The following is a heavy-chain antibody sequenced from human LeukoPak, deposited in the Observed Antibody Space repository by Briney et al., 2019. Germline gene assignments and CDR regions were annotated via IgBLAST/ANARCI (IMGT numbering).Heavy chain of an antibody. CDR3: ARHKKKGVWQQLPNWFDP. J-gene: IGHJ5*02. D-gene: IGHD6-13*01. Sequence: NPSETLSLTCTVSGGSISSGGYHWGWIRQPPGKGLEWIASISYSGSADYNPSLKSRVTISVDTSKNQFSLKLSSVTAADTAVYYCARHKKKGVWQQLPNWFDPWGQGTLVTVSS. V-gene: IGHV4-39*01. CDR1: GGSISSGGYH. CDR2: ISYSGSA.